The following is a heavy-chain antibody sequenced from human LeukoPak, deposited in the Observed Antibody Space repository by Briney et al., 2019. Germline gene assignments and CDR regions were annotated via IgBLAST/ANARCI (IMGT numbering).Heavy chain of an antibody. J-gene: IGHJ3*02. V-gene: IGHV3-23*01. CDR3: AKSDYYDSSGYLDAFDI. CDR1: GFTFSSYA. D-gene: IGHD3-22*01. CDR2: ISGSGGST. Sequence: PGGSLRLSCAASGFTFSSYAMSWVRQAPGKGLEWVSAISGSGGSTYYADSVKGRFTISRDNSKNTLYLQMNSLRAEDTAVYYCAKSDYYDSSGYLDAFDIWGQGTMVTVS.